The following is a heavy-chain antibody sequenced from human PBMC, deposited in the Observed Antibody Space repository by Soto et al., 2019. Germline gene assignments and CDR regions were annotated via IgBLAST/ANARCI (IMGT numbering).Heavy chain of an antibody. J-gene: IGHJ5*02. Sequence: QVQLVQSGAEVKKPGSSVRVSCKASGGPFSSNAISWVRQAPGQGLEWMGGIIPLFGTATYAQRFHGRVTITADESTSTAYMELRSLRSEDTAVYYCARDEGAIVVPGTGWFAPWGQGTLVTVTS. CDR3: ARDEGAIVVPGTGWFAP. D-gene: IGHD1-26*01. V-gene: IGHV1-69*01. CDR1: GGPFSSNA. CDR2: IIPLFGTA.